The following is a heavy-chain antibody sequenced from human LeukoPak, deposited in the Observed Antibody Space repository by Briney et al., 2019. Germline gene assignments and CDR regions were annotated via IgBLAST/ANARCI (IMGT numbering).Heavy chain of an antibody. CDR3: ARGGPPGYYYDYYMDV. Sequence: SETLSLTCAVSGDSISSGGYSWHWIRQPPGKGLEWIGYIYYSGSTNFNPSLKSRVTISVDTSKNQFSLKMSSVTAADTAVYFCARGGPPGYYYDYYMDVWGKGTTVTISS. J-gene: IGHJ6*03. V-gene: IGHV4-61*08. CDR1: GDSISSGGYS. CDR2: IYYSGST.